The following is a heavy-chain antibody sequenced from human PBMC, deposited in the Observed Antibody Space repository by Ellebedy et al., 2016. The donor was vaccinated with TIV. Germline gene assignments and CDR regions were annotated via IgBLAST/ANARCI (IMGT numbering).Heavy chain of an antibody. CDR2: IYCTGDT. CDR3: ATDPDGVYGDTSAY. V-gene: IGHV3-53*01. Sequence: GESLKISCAASGFTFTSYVMHWVRQAPGKGLEWVSLIYCTGDTYYADSVKGRFTVSRDNSQNTLYLQMTSLRVDDTAVYYCATDPDGVYGDTSAYWGRGTLVTVSS. J-gene: IGHJ4*02. CDR1: GFTFTSYV. D-gene: IGHD4-17*01.